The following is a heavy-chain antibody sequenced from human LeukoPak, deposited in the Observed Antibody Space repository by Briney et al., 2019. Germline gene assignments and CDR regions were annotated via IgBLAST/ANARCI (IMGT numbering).Heavy chain of an antibody. V-gene: IGHV3-13*01. CDR3: AKLPHSDGSNFFDY. D-gene: IGHD2-15*01. Sequence: GGSLRLSCAASGFSFSSYDMHWVRQATGKGLEWVSAIGIAGDTYYAGSVEGRFTISRDNSRNTLSLQMNSLRAEDTAVYYCAKLPHSDGSNFFDYWGQGTLVTVSS. CDR1: GFSFSSYD. CDR2: IGIAGDT. J-gene: IGHJ4*02.